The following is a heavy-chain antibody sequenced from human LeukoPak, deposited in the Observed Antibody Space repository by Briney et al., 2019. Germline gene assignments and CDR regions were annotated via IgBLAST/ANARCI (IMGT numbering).Heavy chain of an antibody. CDR3: ARDLSGYSYGYVRYFDL. J-gene: IGHJ2*01. CDR2: IIPILGIA. Sequence: SVKVSCKASGGTFSSYAISWVRQAPGQGLEWMGRIIPILGIANYAQKFQGRVTFTADKSTSTAYMELSSLRSEDTAVYYCARDLSGYSYGYVRYFDLWGRGTLVTVSS. D-gene: IGHD5-18*01. CDR1: GGTFSSYA. V-gene: IGHV1-69*04.